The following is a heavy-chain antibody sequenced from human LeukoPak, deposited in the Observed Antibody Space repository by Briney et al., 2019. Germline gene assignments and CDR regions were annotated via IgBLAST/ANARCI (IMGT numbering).Heavy chain of an antibody. D-gene: IGHD2-8*01. V-gene: IGHV3-23*01. CDR1: GFTFSSYA. Sequence: GGSLRLSCAASGFTFSSYAMSWVRQTPGKGLEWVSAISGSGGSTYYADSVKGRFTFSRDNSKNTLYLQMNSLRAEDTAVYYCAKEYCSNSVCHSLDYWGQGTLVTVSS. J-gene: IGHJ4*02. CDR3: AKEYCSNSVCHSLDY. CDR2: ISGSGGST.